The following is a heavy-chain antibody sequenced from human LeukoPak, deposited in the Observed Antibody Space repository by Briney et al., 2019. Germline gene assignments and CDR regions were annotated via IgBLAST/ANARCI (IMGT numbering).Heavy chain of an antibody. CDR1: GFIFNNYA. J-gene: IGHJ4*02. CDR2: VFGSGGSA. V-gene: IGHV3-23*01. D-gene: IGHD6-19*01. CDR3: GKTTARYSSGQKPAWPVDY. Sequence: GGSLRLSCVASGFIFNNYAMYWVRQAPGEGLEWVSGVFGSGGSAHYADSVKGRFTISRDNSKNTVYLDMNSLRAEDTAIYYCGKTTARYSSGQKPAWPVDYWGQGTLVTVSS.